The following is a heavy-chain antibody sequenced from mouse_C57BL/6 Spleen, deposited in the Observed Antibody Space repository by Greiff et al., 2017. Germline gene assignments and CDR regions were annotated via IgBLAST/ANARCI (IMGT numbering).Heavy chain of an antibody. CDR2: ISAGGSYT. CDR1: GFTFSSYA. Sequence: EVQLLESGGGLVKPGASLKLSCAASGFTFSSYAMSWVRQTPEKRLEWVATISAGGSYTYYPDNVKGRFTISRDNAKNTPYLQMSHLKSEDTAMYYCARDGGYGNFEDWGQGTTLTVAT. CDR3: ARDGGYGNFED. V-gene: IGHV5-4*01. D-gene: IGHD2-10*02. J-gene: IGHJ2*01.